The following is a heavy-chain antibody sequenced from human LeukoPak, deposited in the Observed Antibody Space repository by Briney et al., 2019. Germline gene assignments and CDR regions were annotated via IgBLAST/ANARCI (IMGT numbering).Heavy chain of an antibody. Sequence: GGSLRLSCAASGFTFSSYGMHWVRLAPGKGLEWVAFIRYDGSNKYYADSVKGRFAISRDNSKNTLYLQMNSLRAEDTAVYYCAKSADSNTDYWGQGTLVTVSS. CDR3: AKSADSNTDY. CDR1: GFTFSSYG. CDR2: IRYDGSNK. V-gene: IGHV3-30*02. J-gene: IGHJ4*02. D-gene: IGHD4-11*01.